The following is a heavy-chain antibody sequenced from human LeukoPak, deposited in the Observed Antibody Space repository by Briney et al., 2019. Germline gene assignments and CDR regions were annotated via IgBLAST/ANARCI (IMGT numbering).Heavy chain of an antibody. CDR3: ARERGYYYDSSGHIGDY. D-gene: IGHD3-22*01. V-gene: IGHV1-18*01. CDR1: GYTFTSYG. J-gene: IGHJ4*02. CDR2: ISAYNGNT. Sequence: ASVKVSCKASGYTFTSYGISWVRQAPGQGLEWMGWISAYNGNTNYAQKLQGRVTMTTDTSTSTACMELRSLRSDDTAVYYCARERGYYYDSSGHIGDYWGQGTLVTVSS.